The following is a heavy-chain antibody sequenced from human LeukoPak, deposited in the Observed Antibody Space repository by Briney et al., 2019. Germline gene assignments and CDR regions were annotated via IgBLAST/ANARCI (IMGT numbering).Heavy chain of an antibody. Sequence: GGSLRLSCAASGFTFSSYSMNWVRQAPGKGLEWVSSISSSGSYIYYADSVKGRFTISRDNAKNSLYLQMNSLRAEDTAVYYCARERGALSTYYYDSSGPRYFDYWGQGTLVTVSS. CDR2: ISSSGSYI. J-gene: IGHJ4*02. CDR1: GFTFSSYS. D-gene: IGHD3-22*01. V-gene: IGHV3-21*01. CDR3: ARERGALSTYYYDSSGPRYFDY.